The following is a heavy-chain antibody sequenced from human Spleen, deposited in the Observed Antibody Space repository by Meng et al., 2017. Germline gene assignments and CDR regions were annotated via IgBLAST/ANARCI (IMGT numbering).Heavy chain of an antibody. Sequence: QVQLQESGPGLVKPSETLSLTCTVSGGSISSNSYFWGWVRQPPGKGLEWIGTIYYSGTTYYNPSLKSRVTISVDTSKNQFSLKLNSVTAADTAVYYCARQYCSTTDCFYGGWFDRWGQGTLVTVSS. D-gene: IGHD2-2*01. V-gene: IGHV4-39*01. J-gene: IGHJ5*02. CDR3: ARQYCSTTDCFYGGWFDR. CDR1: GGSISSNSYF. CDR2: IYYSGTT.